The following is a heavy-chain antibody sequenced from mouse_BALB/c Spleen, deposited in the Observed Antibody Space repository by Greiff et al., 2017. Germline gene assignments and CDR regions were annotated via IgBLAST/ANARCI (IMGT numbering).Heavy chain of an antibody. CDR3: TREYDAYFDY. CDR1: GFTFSSYT. J-gene: IGHJ2*01. CDR2: ISSGGSYT. V-gene: IGHV5-6-4*01. D-gene: IGHD2-3*01. Sequence: EVQGVESGGGLVKPGGSLKLSCAASGFTFSSYTMSWVRQTPEKRLEWVATISSGGSYTYYPDSVKGRFTISRDNAKNTLYLQMSSLKSEDTAMYYCTREYDAYFDYWGQGTTLTVSS.